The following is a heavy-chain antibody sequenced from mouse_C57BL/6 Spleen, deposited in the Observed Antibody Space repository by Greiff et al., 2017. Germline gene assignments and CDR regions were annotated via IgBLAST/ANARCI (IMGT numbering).Heavy chain of an antibody. CDR1: GYTFTSSW. Sequence: QVQLQQPGAELVKPGASVKLSCKASGYTFTSSWMHWVKQRPGQGLEWIGMIHPNSGSTNYNETFTSKATLTVHKSSSTAYMKLSRQTSGDPAVYNWTRDGYYLGYWGQGTTLTGSS. J-gene: IGHJ2*01. CDR3: TRDGYYLGY. V-gene: IGHV1-64*01. D-gene: IGHD2-3*01. CDR2: IHPNSGST.